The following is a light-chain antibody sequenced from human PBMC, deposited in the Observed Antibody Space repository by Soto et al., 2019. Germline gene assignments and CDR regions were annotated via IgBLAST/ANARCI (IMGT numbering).Light chain of an antibody. CDR2: DAS. V-gene: IGKV1-5*01. CDR3: QQYGTYWWT. Sequence: DIQMTQSPSTLSASVKYRLTITCRASQSISSWLAWFQQKPGKAPKLLMYDASSLESGVPSRFSGSGSGTEFTLTISSLQPDDFTTYYCQQYGTYWWTFGQGTKVDIK. J-gene: IGKJ1*01. CDR1: QSISSW.